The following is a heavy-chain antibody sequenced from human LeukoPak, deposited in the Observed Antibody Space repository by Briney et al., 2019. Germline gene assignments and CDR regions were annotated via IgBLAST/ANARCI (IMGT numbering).Heavy chain of an antibody. D-gene: IGHD3-10*01. CDR2: INHSGST. CDR3: ARGPITMVRGALAA. J-gene: IGHJ5*02. V-gene: IGHV4-34*01. CDR1: GGSFSGYY. Sequence: SETLSLTCAVYGGSFSGYYWSWIRQPPGKGLEWIGEINHSGSTNYNPSLKSRVTISVDTSKNQFSLKLSPVTAADTAVYYCARGPITMVRGALAAWGQGTLVTVSS.